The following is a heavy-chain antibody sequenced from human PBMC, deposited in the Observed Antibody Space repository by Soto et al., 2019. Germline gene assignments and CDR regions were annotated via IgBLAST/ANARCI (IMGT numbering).Heavy chain of an antibody. J-gene: IGHJ4*02. CDR3: ERDGSTWGYVFGY. Sequence: QVHLQESGPGLVKPSETLSLTCIVSCVSINSYYWSWIRQAPGKWLEWSCYVYYSGTTYYNPSLQSGVTISLDTSKEHFSRKITSVTAPDAAIYFCERDGSTWGYVFGYWGQRSLVSVSS. D-gene: IGHD5-12*01. V-gene: IGHV4-59*13. CDR2: VYYSGTT. CDR1: CVSINSYY.